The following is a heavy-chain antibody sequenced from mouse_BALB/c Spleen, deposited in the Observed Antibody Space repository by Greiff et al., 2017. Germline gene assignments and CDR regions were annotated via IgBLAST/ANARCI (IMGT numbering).Heavy chain of an antibody. CDR3: ARSFYDYDAGFDY. D-gene: IGHD2-4*01. CDR2: IDPSDSYT. J-gene: IGHJ2*01. V-gene: IGHV1-69*02. Sequence: VQLQQPGAELVKPGASVKLSCKASGYTFTSYWMHWVKQRPGQGLEWIGEIDPSDSYTNYNQKFKGKATLTVDKSSSTAYMQLSSLTSEDSAVYYCARSFYDYDAGFDYWGQGTTLTVSS. CDR1: GYTFTSYW.